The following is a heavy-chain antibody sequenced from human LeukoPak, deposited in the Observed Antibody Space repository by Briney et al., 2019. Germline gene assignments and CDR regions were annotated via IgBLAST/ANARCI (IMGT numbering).Heavy chain of an antibody. V-gene: IGHV4-38-2*02. Sequence: SETLSLTCTVSGYSISSGYYWGWIRQPPGKGLEWFGSRHHSGSTYYNPSLKSRVTISVDTSKNQFSLKLRSVTAADTAVYYCARKEGGQLVNTRRWFDPWGQGTLVTVSS. CDR2: RHHSGST. D-gene: IGHD6-13*01. J-gene: IGHJ5*02. CDR1: GYSISSGYY. CDR3: ARKEGGQLVNTRRWFDP.